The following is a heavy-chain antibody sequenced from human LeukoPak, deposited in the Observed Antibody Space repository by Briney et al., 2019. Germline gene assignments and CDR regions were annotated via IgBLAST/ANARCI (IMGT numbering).Heavy chain of an antibody. V-gene: IGHV1-2*02. CDR2: INPNSGGT. J-gene: IGHJ6*03. CDR3: ARDNSSSWYSTEYYYYYMYV. CDR1: GYTFTGYY. Sequence: ASVKVSCKASGYTFTGYYMHWVRQAPGQGLEWMGWINPNSGGTNYAQKFQGRVTMTRDTSISTAYMELSRLRSDDTAVYYCARDNSSSWYSTEYYYYYMYVWGKGTTVTVSS. D-gene: IGHD6-13*01.